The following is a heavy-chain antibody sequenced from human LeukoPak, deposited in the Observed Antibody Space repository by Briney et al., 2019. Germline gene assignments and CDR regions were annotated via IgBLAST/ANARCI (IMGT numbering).Heavy chain of an antibody. J-gene: IGHJ6*03. D-gene: IGHD6-13*01. V-gene: IGHV4-30-4*07. Sequence: SQTLSLTCALSGGSISSGGYSWSWIRQPPGKGLEWIGYIYYSGSTYYNPSLKSRVTISVDTSKNQFSLKLSSVTAADTAVYYCASSSSSWTLYYYYYMDVWGKGTTVTVSS. CDR2: IYYSGST. CDR1: GGSISSGGYS. CDR3: ASSSSSWTLYYYYYMDV.